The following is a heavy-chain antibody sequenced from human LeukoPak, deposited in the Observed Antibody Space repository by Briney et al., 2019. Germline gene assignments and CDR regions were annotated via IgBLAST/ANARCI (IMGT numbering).Heavy chain of an antibody. D-gene: IGHD3-3*01. CDR3: ARGVGWYDP. CDR2: IYYSGST. CDR1: GGSISSYY. Sequence: TTSETLSLTCTVSGGSISSYYWSWIRQPPGKGLEWIGYIYYSGSTNYNPSLKSRVTISVDTSKNQFSLKLSSVTAADTAVYYCARGVGWYDPWGQGTLVTVSS. V-gene: IGHV4-59*01. J-gene: IGHJ5*02.